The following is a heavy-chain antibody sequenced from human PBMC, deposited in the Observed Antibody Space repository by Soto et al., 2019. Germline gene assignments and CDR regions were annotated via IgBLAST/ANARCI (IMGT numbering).Heavy chain of an antibody. CDR2: INSDGSST. Sequence: GSLRLSCAASGFTFSSYWMHWVRQAPGKGLVWVSRINSDGSSTSYADSVKGRFTISRDNAKNTLYLQMNSLRAEDTAVFYCARVRVGGYSYGHAFDIWGQGTMVTVSS. CDR3: ARVRVGGYSYGHAFDI. D-gene: IGHD5-18*01. CDR1: GFTFSSYW. J-gene: IGHJ3*02. V-gene: IGHV3-74*01.